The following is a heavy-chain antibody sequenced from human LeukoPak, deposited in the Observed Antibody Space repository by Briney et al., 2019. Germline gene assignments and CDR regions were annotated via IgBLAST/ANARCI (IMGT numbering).Heavy chain of an antibody. J-gene: IGHJ4*02. CDR1: GYTFTGYY. D-gene: IGHD2-2*01. CDR2: INPNSGGT. CDR3: ARDSVVVPAAIGY. Sequence: ASVKVSCKTSGYTFTGYYMHWVRQAPGQGLEWMGWINPNSGGTNYAQKFQGRVTMTRDTSISTAYMELSRLRSDDTAVYYCARDSVVVPAAIGYWGQGTLVTVSS. V-gene: IGHV1-2*02.